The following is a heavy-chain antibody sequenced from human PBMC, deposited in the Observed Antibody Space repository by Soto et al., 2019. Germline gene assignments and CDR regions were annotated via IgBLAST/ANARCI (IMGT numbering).Heavy chain of an antibody. D-gene: IGHD3-9*01. J-gene: IGHJ4*02. Sequence: HPGRSLRLSCAASGFTVSSNYMSWVRQAPGKGLEWVSVIYSGGSTYYADSVKGRFTISRDNSKNTLYLQMNSLRAEDTAVYYCARDLAYYDILTGYYRGDYWGQGTLVTVSS. V-gene: IGHV3-66*01. CDR2: IYSGGST. CDR3: ARDLAYYDILTGYYRGDY. CDR1: GFTVSSNY.